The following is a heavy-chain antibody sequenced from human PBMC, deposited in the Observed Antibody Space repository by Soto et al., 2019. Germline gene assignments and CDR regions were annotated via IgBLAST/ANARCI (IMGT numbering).Heavy chain of an antibody. D-gene: IGHD3-10*01. CDR3: AKGRGGSGSLTPRVDF. Sequence: EVQLLESGGGLVQPGGSLRLSCAASGFTFNNYAMTWVRQAPGKGLEWGSGISGGGDTTSYADSVKGRFTVSRDGSKNTLYLQMSSLRAEDTALYYCAKGRGGSGSLTPRVDFWGQGTLVTVSS. V-gene: IGHV3-23*01. CDR2: ISGGGDTT. J-gene: IGHJ4*02. CDR1: GFTFNNYA.